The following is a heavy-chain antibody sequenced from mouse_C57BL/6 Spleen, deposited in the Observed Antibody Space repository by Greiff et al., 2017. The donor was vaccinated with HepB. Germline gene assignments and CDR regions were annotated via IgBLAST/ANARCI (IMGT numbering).Heavy chain of an antibody. CDR2: IDPANGNT. CDR3: ARGYYGSPYAMDY. CDR1: GFNIKNTY. V-gene: IGHV14-3*01. D-gene: IGHD1-1*01. Sequence: EVQGVESVAELVRPGASVKLSCTASGFNIKNTYMHWVKQRPEQGLEWIGRIDPANGNTKYAPKFQGKATITADTSSNTAYLQLSSLTSEDTAIYYCARGYYGSPYAMDYWGQGTSVTVSS. J-gene: IGHJ4*01.